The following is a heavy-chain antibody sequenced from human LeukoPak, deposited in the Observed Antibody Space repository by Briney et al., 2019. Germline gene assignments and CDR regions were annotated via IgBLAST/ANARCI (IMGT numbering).Heavy chain of an antibody. CDR1: GFTFSSYE. V-gene: IGHV3-48*03. D-gene: IGHD2-2*01. CDR3: ARGAVPAARTNWFNP. J-gene: IGHJ5*02. CDR2: ISSSGSTI. Sequence: GGSLRLSCAASGFTFSSYEMNWVRQAPGKGLEWVSYISSSGSTIYYADSVKGRFTISRDNAKNSLYLQMNSLRAEDTAVYYCARGAVPAARTNWFNPWGQGTLVTVSS.